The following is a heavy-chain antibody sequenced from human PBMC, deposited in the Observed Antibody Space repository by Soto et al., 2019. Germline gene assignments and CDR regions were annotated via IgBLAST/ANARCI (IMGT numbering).Heavy chain of an antibody. CDR1: GGSISSYY. CDR2: IYYSGST. Sequence: QVQLQESGPGLVKPSETLSLTCTVSGGSISSYYWSWIRQPPGKGLEWIGYIYYSGSTNYNPSLKSRVTISVDTSKNQFSLKLSSLTAADTAVYYCARGGIAARYYYGMDVWGQGTTVTVSS. V-gene: IGHV4-59*01. D-gene: IGHD6-6*01. J-gene: IGHJ6*02. CDR3: ARGGIAARYYYGMDV.